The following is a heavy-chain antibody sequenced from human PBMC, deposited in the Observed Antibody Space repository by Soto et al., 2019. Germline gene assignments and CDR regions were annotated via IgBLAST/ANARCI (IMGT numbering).Heavy chain of an antibody. V-gene: IGHV3-13*01. Sequence: GGSLRLSCAASGFTFSSYDMHWVRQATGKGLEWVSAIGTAGDTYYPGSVKGRFTISRENAKNSLYLQVNSLRAGDTAVYYCARSESLGSGYFYYYGMDVWGQGTTVTVSS. D-gene: IGHD2-15*01. CDR3: ARSESLGSGYFYYYGMDV. J-gene: IGHJ6*02. CDR2: IGTAGDT. CDR1: GFTFSSYD.